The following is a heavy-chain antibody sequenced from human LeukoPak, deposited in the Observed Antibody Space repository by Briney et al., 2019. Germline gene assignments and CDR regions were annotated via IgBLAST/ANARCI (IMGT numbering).Heavy chain of an antibody. CDR2: INPSGGST. J-gene: IGHJ6*03. CDR3: ARVVGLTGYSSSWYSGYYYYMDV. CDR1: GYTFTSYY. Sequence: ASVKVSCKASGYTFTSYYMHWVRQAPGQGLEWMGIINPSGGSTSYAQKFQGRVTMTRDMSTSTVYMELSSLRSEDTAVYYGARVVGLTGYSSSWYSGYYYYMDVWGKGTTVTVSS. V-gene: IGHV1-46*01. D-gene: IGHD6-13*01.